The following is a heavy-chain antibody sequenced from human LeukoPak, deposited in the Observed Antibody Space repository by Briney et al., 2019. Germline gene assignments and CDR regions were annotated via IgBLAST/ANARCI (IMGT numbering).Heavy chain of an antibody. D-gene: IGHD3-22*01. CDR1: GFTFSSYS. Sequence: PGGSLRLSCAASGFTFSSYSMNWVRQAPGKGLEWVSSISSSSSYIYYADSVKGRFTISRDNSKNTLYLQMNSLRAEDTAVYYCAKDTYYYDSSGYRHFDYWGQGTLVTVPS. J-gene: IGHJ4*02. V-gene: IGHV3-21*04. CDR3: AKDTYYYDSSGYRHFDY. CDR2: ISSSSSYI.